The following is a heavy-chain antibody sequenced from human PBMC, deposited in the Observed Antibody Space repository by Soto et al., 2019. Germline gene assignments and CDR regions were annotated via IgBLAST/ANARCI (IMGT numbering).Heavy chain of an antibody. D-gene: IGHD2-2*01. CDR3: ANDIVVVPAADMDV. CDR1: GFTFSSYA. J-gene: IGHJ6*04. CDR2: ISGSGGST. Sequence: EVQLLESGGGLVQPGGSLRLSCAASGFTFSSYAMSWVRQAPGKGLEWVSAISGSGGSTYYADSVKGRFTISRDNSENTLYLQMNSLRAEDTAVYYCANDIVVVPAADMDVWGKGTTVTVSS. V-gene: IGHV3-23*01.